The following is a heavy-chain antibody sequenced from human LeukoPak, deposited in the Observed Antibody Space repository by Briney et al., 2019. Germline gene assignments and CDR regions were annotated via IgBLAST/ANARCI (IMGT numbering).Heavy chain of an antibody. CDR1: GGSISSYY. CDR3: ARMGEMATIFNYYYYYGMDV. J-gene: IGHJ6*02. Sequence: SETLSLTCTVSGGSISSYYWSWIRQPPGKGLEWIGYIYYSGSTNYNPSLKSRVTISVDTSKNKFSLKLSSVTAADTAVYYCARMGEMATIFNYYYYYGMDVWGQGTTVTVSS. D-gene: IGHD5-24*01. CDR2: IYYSGST. V-gene: IGHV4-59*01.